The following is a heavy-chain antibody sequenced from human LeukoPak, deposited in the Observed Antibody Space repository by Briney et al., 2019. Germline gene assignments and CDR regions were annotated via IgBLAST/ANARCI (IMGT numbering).Heavy chain of an antibody. CDR3: AKVPVFSLTISEVVTDDAFDI. D-gene: IGHD3-3*01. J-gene: IGHJ3*02. CDR1: GYTFTGYY. Sequence: ASVKVPCKASGYTFTGYYMHWVRQAPGQGLEWMGWINPNSGGTNYAQKFQGRVTMTRDTSISPAYMELSRLRSDDTAVYYCAKVPVFSLTISEVVTDDAFDIWGQGTIVTVSS. V-gene: IGHV1-2*02. CDR2: INPNSGGT.